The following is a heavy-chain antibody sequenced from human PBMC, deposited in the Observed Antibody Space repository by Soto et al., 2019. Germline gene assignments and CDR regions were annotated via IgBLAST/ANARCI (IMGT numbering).Heavy chain of an antibody. D-gene: IGHD1-20*01. CDR2: IKEDGSKK. J-gene: IGHJ4*02. CDR1: GFTFRTYW. Sequence: EVQLVESGGGLVQPGGSLRLSCAASGFTFRTYWMNWVRQAPGKGLEWVANIKEDGSKKNYADSVKGRFTISRDNAKNLLYRQMNRLRTEDTGVYYCARYGDNWNDFDYWGQGTLVTVPS. V-gene: IGHV3-7*01. CDR3: ARYGDNWNDFDY.